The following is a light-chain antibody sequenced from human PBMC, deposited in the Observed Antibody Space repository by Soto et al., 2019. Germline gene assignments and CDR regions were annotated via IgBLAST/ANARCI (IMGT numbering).Light chain of an antibody. CDR3: HQYNNWPPL. Sequence: ETVMTQSPDTLSVSPGERVTLSCRASQSVSSSLAWYQQKPGQAPRLLIYGASTRTTGIPAIFSGSESGKDCTLTISILQSEDFAVYYGHQYNNWPPLFGGGTKVEIK. CDR1: QSVSSS. V-gene: IGKV3-15*01. CDR2: GAS. J-gene: IGKJ4*02.